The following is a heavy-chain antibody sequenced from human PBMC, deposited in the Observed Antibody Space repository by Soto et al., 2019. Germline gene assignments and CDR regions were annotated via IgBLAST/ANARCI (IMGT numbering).Heavy chain of an antibody. V-gene: IGHV4-34*01. CDR3: ARGRRYYDSSGYYYINWFDP. CDR1: GGSFSGYY. Sequence: ASETLSLTCAVYGGSFSGYYWSWIRHPPGKGLEWIGEINHSGSTNYNPSLKSRVTISVDTSKNQFSLKLSSVTATDTAVYYCARGRRYYDSSGYYYINWFDPWGQGTLVTVSS. D-gene: IGHD3-22*01. CDR2: INHSGST. J-gene: IGHJ5*02.